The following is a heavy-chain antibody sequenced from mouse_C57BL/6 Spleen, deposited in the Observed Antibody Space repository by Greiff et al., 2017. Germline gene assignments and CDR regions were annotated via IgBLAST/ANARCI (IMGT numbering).Heavy chain of an antibody. CDR1: GYSFTGYF. Sequence: EVQLQQSRPELVKPGDSVKISCKASGYSFTGYFMNWVMQSPGKSLEWIGRINPYNGDTFYNQKFKGKATLTVDKSSSTAHMELRSLTSEDSAVYYCARWDYGYDGYFDVWGTGTTVTVSS. CDR3: ARWDYGYDGYFDV. J-gene: IGHJ1*03. CDR2: INPYNGDT. D-gene: IGHD2-2*01. V-gene: IGHV1-20*01.